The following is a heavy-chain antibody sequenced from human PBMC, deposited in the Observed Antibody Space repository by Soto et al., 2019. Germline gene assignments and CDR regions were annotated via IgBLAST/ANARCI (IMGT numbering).Heavy chain of an antibody. Sequence: TSETLSLTCTVSGGSISSGGYYWSWIRQHPGKGLEWIGYIYYSGSTYYNPSLKSRVTISVDTSKNQFSLRLSSVTAADTAVYYCARTIAVTGIGYYYGMDVWGQGTTVTVSS. CDR2: IYYSGST. CDR1: GGSISSGGYY. CDR3: ARTIAVTGIGYYYGMDV. D-gene: IGHD6-19*01. V-gene: IGHV4-31*03. J-gene: IGHJ6*02.